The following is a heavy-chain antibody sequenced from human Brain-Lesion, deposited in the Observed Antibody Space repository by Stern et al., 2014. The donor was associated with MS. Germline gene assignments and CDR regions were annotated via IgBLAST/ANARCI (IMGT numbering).Heavy chain of an antibody. Sequence: QVHLVESGGGVVQPGGSLRLSCAASGFTFSSYVMHWVRQAPGKGLEWAALIWNDGTNKFYADSVKGRFTISRGNSQNTLHLQMNSLRVEDTAVYYCARDVGYGDYGTLVLGYWGQGTLVTVSS. CDR1: GFTFSSYV. CDR3: ARDVGYGDYGTLVLGY. V-gene: IGHV3-33*01. J-gene: IGHJ4*02. D-gene: IGHD4-17*01. CDR2: IWNDGTNK.